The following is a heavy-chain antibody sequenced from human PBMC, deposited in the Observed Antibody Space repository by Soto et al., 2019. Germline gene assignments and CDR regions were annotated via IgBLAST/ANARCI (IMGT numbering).Heavy chain of an antibody. CDR3: ARAPFSSSSVSRYYYYYMDV. D-gene: IGHD6-6*01. CDR2: IYYIGST. CDR1: GGSISSYY. V-gene: IGHV4-59*01. J-gene: IGHJ6*03. Sequence: SETLSLTCTVSGGSISSYYWSWIRQPPGKVLEKIRYIYYIGSTNYNPSNKSRVTISVDTSKNQFSLKLSSVTAADTVVYYCARAPFSSSSVSRYYYYYMDVWGKGTTVTVSS.